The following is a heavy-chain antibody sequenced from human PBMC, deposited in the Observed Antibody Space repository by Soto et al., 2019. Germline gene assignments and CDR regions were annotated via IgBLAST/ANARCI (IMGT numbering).Heavy chain of an antibody. J-gene: IGHJ1*01. D-gene: IGHD2-8*02. V-gene: IGHV1-69*13. Sequence: SVKVSCKASGGTFSSYAISWVRQAPGQGLEWMGGIIPIFGTANYAQKFQGRVTITADESTSTAYMELSSLRSEDTAVYYCASPGGAGTEYFQHWGQGTLVTVSS. CDR1: GGTFSSYA. CDR2: IIPIFGTA. CDR3: ASPGGAGTEYFQH.